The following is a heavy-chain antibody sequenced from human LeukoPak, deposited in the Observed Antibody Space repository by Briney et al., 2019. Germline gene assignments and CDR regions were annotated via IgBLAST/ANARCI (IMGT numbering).Heavy chain of an antibody. V-gene: IGHV3-23*01. J-gene: IGHJ3*02. D-gene: IGHD3-3*01. CDR1: GFTFSSYA. CDR2: ISGSGGST. Sequence: PGGSLRLSCAASGFTFSSYAMSWVRQAPGKGLEWISAISGSGGSTYYADSVKGRFTISRDNSKNTLYLQMNSLRAEDTAVYYCAKDVPYYDFWSGSLAFDIWGKGTMVTVSS. CDR3: AKDVPYYDFWSGSLAFDI.